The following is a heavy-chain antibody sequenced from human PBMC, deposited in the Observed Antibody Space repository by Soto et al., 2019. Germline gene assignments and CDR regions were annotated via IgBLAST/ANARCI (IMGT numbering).Heavy chain of an antibody. Sequence: SETLSLTCAVNGGSLSGYYWSWIRQSPGKGLEWIGEINHRGSSDYNPSLKSRVTISIDASKNHVTLELTAVTAADTAVYYCARSDNRNSLYGVDVWGQGTAVTVSS. CDR2: INHRGSS. J-gene: IGHJ6*02. CDR1: GGSLSGYY. V-gene: IGHV4-34*01. CDR3: ARSDNRNSLYGVDV. D-gene: IGHD1-7*01.